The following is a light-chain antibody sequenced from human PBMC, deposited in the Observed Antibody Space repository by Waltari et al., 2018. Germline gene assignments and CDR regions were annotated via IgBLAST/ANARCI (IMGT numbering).Light chain of an antibody. J-gene: IGKJ1*01. CDR1: QSVSSW. Sequence: DIQMTQSPSTLSASVGDRVTITCRASQSVSSWVAWYRQKPGEAPKLLIYDASSLESGVPSRFSGSGSGTEFTLTISSLQSDDFATYYCQQYRGLWTFGQGTRVEVK. CDR3: QQYRGLWT. CDR2: DAS. V-gene: IGKV1-5*01.